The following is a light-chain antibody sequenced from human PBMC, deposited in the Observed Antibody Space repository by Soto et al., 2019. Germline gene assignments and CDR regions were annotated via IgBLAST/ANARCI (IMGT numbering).Light chain of an antibody. J-gene: IGLJ1*01. V-gene: IGLV1-47*01. CDR2: SNN. CDR3: AAWDDSLTGHFV. CDR1: SSNIGNNY. Sequence: QLVLTQPPSASGTPGQRVTISCSGNSSNIGNNYVYWFQRLPGTAPRLLVNSNNQRPSGVSDRFSGSKSGTSASLAISGLRSEDEADYYCAAWDDSLTGHFVFGAGTKLTVL.